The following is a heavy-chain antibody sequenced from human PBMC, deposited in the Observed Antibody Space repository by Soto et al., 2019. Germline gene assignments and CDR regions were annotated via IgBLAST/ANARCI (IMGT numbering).Heavy chain of an antibody. CDR2: INAGNGNT. CDR3: ARAYCSGGSCYSCDY. J-gene: IGHJ4*02. V-gene: IGHV1-3*01. CDR1: GYTFTSYA. Sequence: GASVKVSFKASGYTFTSYAMHWVRQAPGQSLEWMGWINAGNGNTKYSQKFQGRVTITRDTSASTAYMELSSLRSEDTAVYYCARAYCSGGSCYSCDYWGQGTLVTVSS. D-gene: IGHD2-15*01.